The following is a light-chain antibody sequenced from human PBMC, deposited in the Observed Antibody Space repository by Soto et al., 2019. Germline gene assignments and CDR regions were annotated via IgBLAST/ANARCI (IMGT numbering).Light chain of an antibody. J-gene: IGLJ1*01. V-gene: IGLV2-14*01. Sequence: QSVLTQPASVSGSPGQSITISCTGTSSDVGGYKYVSWYQQHPGKAPKLMIYGVSNRPSGVSNRFSGSKSGNMASLTISGLQAEDEADYYCSSYTSSSTPYVFGTGTKLTVL. CDR1: SSDVGGYKY. CDR3: SSYTSSSTPYV. CDR2: GVS.